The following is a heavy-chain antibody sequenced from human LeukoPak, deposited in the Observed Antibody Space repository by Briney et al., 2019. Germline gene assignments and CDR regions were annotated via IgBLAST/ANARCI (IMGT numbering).Heavy chain of an antibody. CDR2: ISSSSSFI. J-gene: IGHJ4*02. V-gene: IGHV3-21*01. CDR3: ARDPHKDQLYGGY. CDR1: GFTLSSYS. D-gene: IGHD2-2*01. Sequence: GGSLRLSCAASGFTLSSYSMNWVRQAPGKGLEWVSSISSSSSFIYYADSVKGRFTISRDNAKNSLYLQMNSLRAEDTAVYYCARDPHKDQLYGGYWGQGTLVTVSS.